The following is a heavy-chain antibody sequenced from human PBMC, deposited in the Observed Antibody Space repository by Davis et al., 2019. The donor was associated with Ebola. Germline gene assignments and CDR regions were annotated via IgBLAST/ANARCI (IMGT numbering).Heavy chain of an antibody. CDR2: IRYDGSNK. D-gene: IGHD6-13*01. Sequence: GESLKISCAASGFTFSSYGMHWVRQAPGKGLEWVAFIRYDGSNKYYADSVKGRFTISRDNSKNTLYLQMNSLRAEDTAVYYCARDRESSSWFDYWGQGTLVTVSS. CDR3: ARDRESSSWFDY. V-gene: IGHV3-30*02. J-gene: IGHJ4*02. CDR1: GFTFSSYG.